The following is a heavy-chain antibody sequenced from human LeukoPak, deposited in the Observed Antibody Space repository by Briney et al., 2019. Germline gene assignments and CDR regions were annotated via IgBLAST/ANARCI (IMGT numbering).Heavy chain of an antibody. CDR2: ISSISSYI. D-gene: IGHD1-1*01. CDR1: GLTFSSYA. V-gene: IGHV3-21*01. Sequence: TGGSLSLSCAASGLTFSSYATNWVRQAPRKGLEWVSSISSISSYIYYADSVKGRFTIYRDNDKNSLYLQMNRLRAEDAAVYDCARAAGNGYYFDYWGQGTLVTVSS. CDR3: ARAAGNGYYFDY. J-gene: IGHJ4*02.